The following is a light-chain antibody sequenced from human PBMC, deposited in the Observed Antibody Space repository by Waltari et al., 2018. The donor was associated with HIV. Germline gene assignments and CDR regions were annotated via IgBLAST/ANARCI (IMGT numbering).Light chain of an antibody. J-gene: IGKJ3*01. CDR3: QKYNSAPFT. V-gene: IGKV1-27*01. CDR1: QGINNY. Sequence: DIQMTQSPSSLSASVGDRVTITCRASQGINNYLAWYQEKLGKVPKLLIHGASFLLSGVPSRFSGSGSGTDFTLIISSLQPEDVATYYCQKYNSAPFTFGPGTKVDIK. CDR2: GAS.